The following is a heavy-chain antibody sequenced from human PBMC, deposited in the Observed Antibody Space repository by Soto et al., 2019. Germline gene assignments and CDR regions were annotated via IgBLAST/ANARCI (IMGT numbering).Heavy chain of an antibody. Sequence: SVKVSCKASGGTFSSYAISWVRQAPGQGLEWMGGIIPIFGTANYAQKFQGRVTITADESTSTAYMELSSLRSEDTAVYYCARGQVTDASEYYYGMDVWGQGTTVTVYS. J-gene: IGHJ6*02. CDR1: GGTFSSYA. D-gene: IGHD3-16*01. CDR3: ARGQVTDASEYYYGMDV. CDR2: IIPIFGTA. V-gene: IGHV1-69*13.